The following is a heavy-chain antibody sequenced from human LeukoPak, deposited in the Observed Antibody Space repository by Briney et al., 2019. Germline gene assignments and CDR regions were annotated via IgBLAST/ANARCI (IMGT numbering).Heavy chain of an antibody. V-gene: IGHV3-74*03. D-gene: IGHD6-19*01. CDR1: GFTIGSYW. CDR2: INNDGSYT. Sequence: GGSLRLSCAASGFTIGSYWMYWVRQAPGKGLVWVSRINNDGSYTTYADSVKGRFTISRDNAKNTLYLQMNSLRAEDTAVYYCTRDLGSSAWYLYFDLWGRGTLVTASS. J-gene: IGHJ2*01. CDR3: TRDLGSSAWYLYFDL.